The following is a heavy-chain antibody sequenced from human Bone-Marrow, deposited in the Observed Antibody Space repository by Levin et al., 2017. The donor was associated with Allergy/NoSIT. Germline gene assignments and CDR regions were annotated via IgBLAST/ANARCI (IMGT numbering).Heavy chain of an antibody. CDR3: ARDCSGATCYSRVAFDI. J-gene: IGHJ3*02. CDR2: ISAYNGNT. D-gene: IGHD2-15*01. V-gene: IGHV1-18*01. CDR1: GYTFTSYG. Sequence: ASVKVSCKASGYTFTSYGISWVRQAPGQGLEWMGWISAYNGNTNYAQKLQGRVTMTTDTSTSTAYMELRSLRSGDTAVYYCARDCSGATCYSRVAFDIWGQGTMVTVSS.